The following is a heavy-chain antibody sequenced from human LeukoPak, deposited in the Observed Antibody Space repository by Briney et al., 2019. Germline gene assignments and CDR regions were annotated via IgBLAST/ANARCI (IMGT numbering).Heavy chain of an antibody. D-gene: IGHD1-26*01. J-gene: IGHJ4*02. CDR2: IYYSGST. Sequence: SETLSLTCTVSGGPINNYYWSWIRQPPGKGLEWIGYIYYSGSTYYNPSLKSRVTISVDTSKNQFSLKLSSVTAADTAVYYCARGPQKWESPHYWGQGTLVTVSS. V-gene: IGHV4-30-4*01. CDR1: GGPINNYY. CDR3: ARGPQKWESPHY.